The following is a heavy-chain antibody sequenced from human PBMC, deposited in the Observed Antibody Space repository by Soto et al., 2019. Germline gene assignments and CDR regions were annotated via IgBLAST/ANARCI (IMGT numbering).Heavy chain of an antibody. CDR2: INPSGGST. J-gene: IGHJ4*02. V-gene: IGHV1-46*01. D-gene: IGHD6-6*01. CDR3: ASQTPIAARYFDY. Sequence: QVQLVQSGAEVKKPGASVKVSCKASGYTFTSYYMHWVRQAPGQGLEWMGIINPSGGSTSYAQKVQGRVTMTRDTSTSTVYMELSSLRSEDTAVYYCASQTPIAARYFDYWGQGTLVTVSS. CDR1: GYTFTSYY.